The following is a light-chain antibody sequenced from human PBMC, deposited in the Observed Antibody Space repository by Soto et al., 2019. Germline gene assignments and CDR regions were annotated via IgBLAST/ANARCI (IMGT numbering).Light chain of an antibody. CDR3: IQRPHWPNT. CDR2: MVS. V-gene: IGKV2-30*01. Sequence: DVVMTQSPLSLPVTLGQPASISCRSNHSLVYTDGNTYLNWFQQRPGQSPSRLIYMVSKRDSGVQDRFRGSASDTDLPLKISRVEAEDVVVYYCIQRPHWPNTCGPRT. CDR1: HSLVYTDGNTY. J-gene: IGKJ3*01.